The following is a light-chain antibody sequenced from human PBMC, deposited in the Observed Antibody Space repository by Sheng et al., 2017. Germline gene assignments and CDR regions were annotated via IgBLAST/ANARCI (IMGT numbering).Light chain of an antibody. CDR1: QSISSW. CDR2: KAS. Sequence: IRMTQSPSSFSASTGDRVTITCRASQSISSWLAWYQQKPGKAPKLLIYKASSLESGVPSRFSGSGSGTEFTLTISSLQPDDFATYYCQQYNSYSLTFGQGTKVEIK. V-gene: IGKV1-5*03. CDR3: QQYNSYSLT. J-gene: IGKJ1*01.